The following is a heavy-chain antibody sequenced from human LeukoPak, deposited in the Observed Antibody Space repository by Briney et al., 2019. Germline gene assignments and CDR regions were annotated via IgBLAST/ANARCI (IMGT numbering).Heavy chain of an antibody. CDR3: ARDIVVVVAATYYYYYGIDV. CDR2: IKQEGSEK. V-gene: IGHV3-7*01. J-gene: IGHJ6*02. CDR1: GFTLSSYW. D-gene: IGHD2-15*01. Sequence: GGSLRLSCAASGFTLSSYWMRWVRQARGKGVEGVANIKQEGSEKYYVDSVKGRFTISRDNAKNSLYLQMNSLRAEDTAVYYCARDIVVVVAATYYYYYGIDVWGQGTTVTVSS.